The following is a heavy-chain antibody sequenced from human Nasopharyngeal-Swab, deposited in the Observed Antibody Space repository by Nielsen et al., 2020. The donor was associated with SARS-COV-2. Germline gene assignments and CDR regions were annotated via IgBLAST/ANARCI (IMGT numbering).Heavy chain of an antibody. CDR2: IDPSDSYT. J-gene: IGHJ4*02. V-gene: IGHV5-10-1*01. D-gene: IGHD3-22*01. CDR3: ARSTTMIVVDVFDY. Sequence: EESLKISCKGSGYSFTSYWISWVRQMPGKGLEWMGRIDPSDSYTNYSPSFQGHVTISADKSISTAYLQWSSLKASDTAMYYCARSTTMIVVDVFDYWGQGTLVTVSS. CDR1: GYSFTSYW.